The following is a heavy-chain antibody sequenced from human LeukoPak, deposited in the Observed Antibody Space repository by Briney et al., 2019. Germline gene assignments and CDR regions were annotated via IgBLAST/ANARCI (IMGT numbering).Heavy chain of an antibody. V-gene: IGHV3-23*01. J-gene: IGHJ4*02. D-gene: IGHD3-22*01. Sequence: GGSLRLSCAASGFPFSSYAMSWVRQAPGKGLEGVSALSGSGGSTYYADSVKGRFAISRDNPKNTLHLQMNSLRAEDTAVYYCAKFPSYYYDSSGYYYYFDYWGRGTLVTVSS. CDR3: AKFPSYYYDSSGYYYYFDY. CDR1: GFPFSSYA. CDR2: LSGSGGST.